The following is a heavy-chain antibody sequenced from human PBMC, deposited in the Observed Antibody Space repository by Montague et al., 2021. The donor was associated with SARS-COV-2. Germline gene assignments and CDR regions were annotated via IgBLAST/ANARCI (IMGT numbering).Heavy chain of an antibody. V-gene: IGHV4-59*01. CDR2: IYYSGST. CDR1: GGSISSYY. D-gene: IGHD3-3*01. CDR3: ARAPVAHITIFGVVTPFDY. J-gene: IGHJ4*02. Sequence: SETLSLTCTVSGGSISSYYWSWIRQPPGKGLEWIGYIYYSGSTNYNPSLKSRVTISVDTPKNQFSLKLSSVTAADTAVYYCARAPVAHITIFGVVTPFDYWGQGTLVTVSS.